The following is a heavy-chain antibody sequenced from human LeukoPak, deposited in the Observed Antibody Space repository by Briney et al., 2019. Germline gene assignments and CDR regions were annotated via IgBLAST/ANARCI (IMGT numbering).Heavy chain of an antibody. Sequence: SVNVSCKASGGTSNSHAISWVRQAPGQGLEWMGRIIPNLGTTNRAQNFQDRVTLTADKSTNTAYMELTSLTSDDTAVYYCATTNDGGGYQWGDFFDFWGQGTLVTVSS. CDR3: ATTNDGGGYQWGDFFDF. D-gene: IGHD3-22*01. V-gene: IGHV1-69*04. J-gene: IGHJ4*02. CDR1: GGTSNSHA. CDR2: IIPNLGTT.